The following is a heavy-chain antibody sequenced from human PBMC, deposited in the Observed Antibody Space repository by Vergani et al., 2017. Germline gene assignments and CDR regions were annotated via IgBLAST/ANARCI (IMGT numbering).Heavy chain of an antibody. Sequence: QVQLVQSGAEVKRPGASVKVSCKASGYTFTGYYLHWVRLAPGQGLEWMGWINPKNGLTKYAQRFQGRVSLTRDTSITTAFMELSSLRSDDTAMYYCTSFPTGTSEYYDSTGYYHRFFEKWGQGTLVTVSS. CDR3: TSFPTGTSEYYDSTGYYHRFFEK. V-gene: IGHV1-2*02. CDR1: GYTFTGYY. CDR2: INPKNGLT. D-gene: IGHD3-16*01. J-gene: IGHJ4*02.